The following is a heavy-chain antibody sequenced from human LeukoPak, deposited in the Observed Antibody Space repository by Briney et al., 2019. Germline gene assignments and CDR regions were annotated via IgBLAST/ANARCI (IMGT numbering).Heavy chain of an antibody. D-gene: IGHD3-10*01. CDR1: GFTFSSYA. J-gene: IGHJ5*02. CDR3: AKGITMVRGVIRPQSDP. V-gene: IGHV3-23*01. CDR2: ISGSGGST. Sequence: GGSLRLSCAASGFTFSSYAMSWVRQAPGKGLEWVSAISGSGGSTYYADSVKGRFTISRDNSKNTLYLQMNSLRAEDTAVYYCAKGITMVRGVIRPQSDPWGQGTLVTVSS.